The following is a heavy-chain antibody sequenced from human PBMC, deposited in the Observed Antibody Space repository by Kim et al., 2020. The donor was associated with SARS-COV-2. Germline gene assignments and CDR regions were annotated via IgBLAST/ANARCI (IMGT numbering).Heavy chain of an antibody. J-gene: IGHJ4*02. CDR1: GGSITGFDY. CDR2: TYYSGST. D-gene: IGHD5-12*01. Sequence: SETLSLTCSVSGGSITGFDYWTWIRQPPGKGLEWIGHTYYSGSTKYNPTLKSRVTISVDTSKNQISLKLHSVTAAHTAVYYCTRGGGSGYDYHFWGQGTLVTVSS. V-gene: IGHV4-59*01. CDR3: TRGGGSGYDYHF.